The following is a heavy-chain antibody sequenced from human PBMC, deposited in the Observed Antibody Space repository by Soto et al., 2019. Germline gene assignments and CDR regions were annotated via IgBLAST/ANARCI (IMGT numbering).Heavy chain of an antibody. CDR3: ARGGYRYGYNWFDT. CDR2: ISSDRSYK. D-gene: IGHD5-18*01. J-gene: IGHJ5*02. V-gene: IGHV3-11*06. Sequence: GGSLRLSSAAFRFTFSPYGRRWIRQTPGKRLELVAYISSDRSYKHSADSVKSRFTISRDNSKNTLYLQMNRLRAEDKAVYYCARGGYRYGYNWFDTWGQGTLVTVSS. CDR1: RFTFSPYG.